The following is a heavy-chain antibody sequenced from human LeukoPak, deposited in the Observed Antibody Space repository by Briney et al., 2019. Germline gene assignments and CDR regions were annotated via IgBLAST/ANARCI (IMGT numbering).Heavy chain of an antibody. CDR1: GFTFSSYA. CDR2: ISGSGGST. CDR3: AKEFLSLPGFSDY. D-gene: IGHD3-16*02. Sequence: PGESLRLSCAASGFTFSSYAMSWVRQAPGQGLEWVSAISGSGGSTYYADSVKGRFTISRDNSKNTLYLQMNSLRAEDTAVYYCAKEFLSLPGFSDYWGQGTLVTVSS. J-gene: IGHJ4*02. V-gene: IGHV3-23*01.